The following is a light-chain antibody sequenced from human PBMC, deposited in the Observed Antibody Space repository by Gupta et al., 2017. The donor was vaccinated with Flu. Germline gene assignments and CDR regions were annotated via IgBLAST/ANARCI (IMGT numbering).Light chain of an antibody. CDR2: DVR. Sequence: ITCSGTSGYIGADNYVDWYQQHTVTAPKLIIIDVRKRHSGVADRFSGSKHGNAATLTTTGRQAEDEDDYYCSSYKGTNSLVVFGGGTKLTVL. J-gene: IGLJ2*01. CDR3: SSYKGTNSLVV. CDR1: SGYIGADNY. V-gene: IGLV2-14*04.